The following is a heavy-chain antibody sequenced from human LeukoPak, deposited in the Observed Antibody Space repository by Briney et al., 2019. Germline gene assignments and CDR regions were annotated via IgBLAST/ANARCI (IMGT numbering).Heavy chain of an antibody. Sequence: PGRSLRLSCAASGSTFSNYGMHWVRQAPGKGLEWVAVISYDGSIQYCADSVKGRFTISRDNSKNTLYLQMNSLRAEDTAVYYCATASGIAVADYWGQGTLVTVSS. CDR1: GSTFSNYG. CDR2: ISYDGSIQ. D-gene: IGHD6-19*01. J-gene: IGHJ4*02. V-gene: IGHV3-30*03. CDR3: ATASGIAVADY.